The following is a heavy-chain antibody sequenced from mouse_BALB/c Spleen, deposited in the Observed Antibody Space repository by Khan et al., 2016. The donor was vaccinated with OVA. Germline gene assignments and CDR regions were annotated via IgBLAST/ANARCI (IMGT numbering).Heavy chain of an antibody. D-gene: IGHD2-10*01. CDR3: ARAYYGNYREAMDY. CDR1: GFSLTGYG. V-gene: IGHV2-6-7*01. CDR2: IWGDGST. J-gene: IGHJ4*01. Sequence: QVQLKESGPGLVAPSQSLSITCTVSGFSLTGYGVNWVRQPPGKGLEWLGMIWGDGSTDYNSALNSRLSISKDNSTSQVFLKMNSLQTDDTARYYGARAYYGNYREAMDYWGQGTSVTVSS.